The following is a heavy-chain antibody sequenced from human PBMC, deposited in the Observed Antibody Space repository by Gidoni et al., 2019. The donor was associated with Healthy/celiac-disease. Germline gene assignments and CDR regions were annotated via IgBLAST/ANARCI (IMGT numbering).Heavy chain of an antibody. CDR1: GGTFSSCP. V-gene: IGHV1-69*01. J-gene: IGHJ6*02. D-gene: IGHD1-26*01. Sequence: QVQLVQSGAELTQSGSSVKVSCIASGGTFSSCPSSWGRQAHGQGLEWMGETIPIFGTANYAQKFQGRVTITADESTSTAYMELSSLRSEDTAVYYCAGWRWELITPGYYYDGMDVWGQGTTVTVSS. CDR3: AGWRWELITPGYYYDGMDV. CDR2: TIPIFGTA.